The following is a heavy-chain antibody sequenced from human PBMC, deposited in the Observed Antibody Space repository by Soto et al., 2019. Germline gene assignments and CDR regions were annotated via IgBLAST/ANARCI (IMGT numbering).Heavy chain of an antibody. CDR2: IYYSGST. CDR1: GGSISSGDYY. D-gene: IGHD5-12*01. CDR3: GGRGGYPQDGMDV. Sequence: SETLSLTCAVSGGSISSGDYYWSWIRQPPGKGLEWIGYIYYSGSTTYAQKFQGRVTMTRDTSTSTVYMELKSLRSEDTAVYYCGGRGGYPQDGMDVWGQGTTVTV. V-gene: IGHV4-30-4*02. J-gene: IGHJ6*02.